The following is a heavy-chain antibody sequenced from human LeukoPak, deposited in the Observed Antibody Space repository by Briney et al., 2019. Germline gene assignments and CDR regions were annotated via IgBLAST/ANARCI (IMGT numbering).Heavy chain of an antibody. CDR2: IYYSGST. V-gene: IGHV4-59*12. CDR1: GGSISSYY. Sequence: SETLSLTCTVSGGSISSYYWSWIRQPPGKGLAWIGYIYYSGSTNYNPSLTSRATISVDTSKNQFSLKLSSLTATYTAVYYCARDLYGAAASYCFDPWGQGTLVTVSS. J-gene: IGHJ5*02. D-gene: IGHD6-13*01. CDR3: ARDLYGAAASYCFDP.